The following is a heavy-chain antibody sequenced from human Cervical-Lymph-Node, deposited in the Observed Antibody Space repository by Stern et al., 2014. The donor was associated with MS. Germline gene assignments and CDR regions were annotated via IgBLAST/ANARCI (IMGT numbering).Heavy chain of an antibody. CDR2: IYPYDSDT. CDR1: GYSFTIYY. CDR3: ARHVQGFDY. Sequence: MQLVQSGAEVKTPGESLKISCKLSGYSFTIYYIAWVRQMPGKGLEWMGVIYPYDSDTTYSPSFQGQVTISADKSITTAYLQWSSLRASDTAMYYCARHVQGFDYWGQGTLVTVSS. V-gene: IGHV5-51*01. J-gene: IGHJ4*02.